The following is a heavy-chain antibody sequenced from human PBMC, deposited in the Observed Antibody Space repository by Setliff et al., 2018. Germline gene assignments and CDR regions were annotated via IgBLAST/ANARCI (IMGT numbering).Heavy chain of an antibody. V-gene: IGHV5-51*01. CDR3: ARNRVALYDAFYI. J-gene: IGHJ3*02. CDR1: GYSFTDYW. D-gene: IGHD5-12*01. CDR2: IHPSNSDT. Sequence: GESLKISCKGSGYSFTDYWIGWVRQMPGEGLEWMGIIHPSNSDTVYSPSFQGQVTISADRSITTAYLQWSSLKASDTAIYYCARNRVALYDAFYIWGQGTMVTVSS.